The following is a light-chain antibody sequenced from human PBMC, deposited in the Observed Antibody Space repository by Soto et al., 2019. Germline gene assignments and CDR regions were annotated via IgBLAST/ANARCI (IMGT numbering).Light chain of an antibody. CDR2: LAS. V-gene: IGKV1-9*01. CDR3: QYLNSFPLT. J-gene: IGKJ4*01. Sequence: IQLTQSPSSPSASVGDRVTITCRASQVNSKYLAWYQQKPGTAPKLLIYLASTLQGGVPSRFSGSGSGTDFSLTISSLQPEDVATYYCQYLNSFPLTFGGGTKVEIK. CDR1: QVNSKY.